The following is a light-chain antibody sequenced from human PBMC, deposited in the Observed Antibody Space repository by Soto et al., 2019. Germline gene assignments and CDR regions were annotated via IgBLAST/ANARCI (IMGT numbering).Light chain of an antibody. CDR3: QQYTNFPLT. Sequence: DIQMTQSPSTLSASVGDRVTITCRASQSISSWLAWYQQKPGKAPKLLIHEPSRLESGVPSRFSGSESGTEFTLTISGLHAEDLAHAYCQQYTNFPLTFGGGTKVEIK. J-gene: IGKJ4*01. V-gene: IGKV1-5*01. CDR1: QSISSW. CDR2: EPS.